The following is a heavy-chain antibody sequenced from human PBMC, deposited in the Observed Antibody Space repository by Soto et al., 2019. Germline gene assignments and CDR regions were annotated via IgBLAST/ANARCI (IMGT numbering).Heavy chain of an antibody. CDR3: ARVPVRRASGHYYYYGMDV. CDR1: GYTFTIYY. J-gene: IGHJ6*02. Sequence: ASVNVSCKASGYTFTIYYMHWVLHAPGQGQEWMGIINPSGGSTSYAQKFQGRVTMTRDTSTSTVYMELSSLRSEDTAVYYCARVPVRRASGHYYYYGMDVWGQGSTVIVSS. CDR2: INPSGGST. V-gene: IGHV1-46*03. D-gene: IGHD2-8*02.